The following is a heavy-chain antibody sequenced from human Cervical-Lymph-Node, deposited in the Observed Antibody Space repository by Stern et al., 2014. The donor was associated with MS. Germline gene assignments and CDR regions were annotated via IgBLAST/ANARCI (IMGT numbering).Heavy chain of an antibody. CDR3: ARATTWELKDGLDFDY. CDR2: INPSGGST. D-gene: IGHD1-26*01. V-gene: IGHV1-46*03. J-gene: IGHJ4*02. Sequence: QVQLVQSGAEVKKPGASVKVSCKASGYTFTSHYMHWVRQAPGQGLEWMGIINPSGGSTSSAQKLQGRVTMTRDTSTSAVYMELSSLRSEDTAVYYCARATTWELKDGLDFDYWGQGTVVTVSS. CDR1: GYTFTSHY.